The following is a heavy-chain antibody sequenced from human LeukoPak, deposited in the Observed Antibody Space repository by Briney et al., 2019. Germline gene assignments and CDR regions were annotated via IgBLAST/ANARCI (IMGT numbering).Heavy chain of an antibody. Sequence: GGSLRLSCAASGFTFSSYAMSWVRQAPGKGLEWVSAISGSGGSTYYADSVKGRFTISRGNSKNTLYLQMNSLRAEDTAVYYCAKDRHYYDSSGYYYWNFDLWGRGTLVTVSS. CDR2: ISGSGGST. CDR1: GFTFSSYA. D-gene: IGHD3-22*01. J-gene: IGHJ2*01. V-gene: IGHV3-23*01. CDR3: AKDRHYYDSSGYYYWNFDL.